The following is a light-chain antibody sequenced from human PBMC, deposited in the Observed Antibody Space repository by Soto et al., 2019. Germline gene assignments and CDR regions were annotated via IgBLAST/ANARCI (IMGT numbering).Light chain of an antibody. V-gene: IGLV1-40*01. CDR1: NSNLGAGYD. J-gene: IGLJ3*02. CDR3: QSYDFTLGAFWV. Sequence: QSVLTQPPSVSGAPGQRVTISCTGNNSNLGAGYDVHWYQQLPGAAPKLVVFGNRNRPSGVPERFSGSKSGTSASLAITGLQAEDEAHYFCQSYDFTLGAFWVFGGGTKVTVL. CDR2: GNR.